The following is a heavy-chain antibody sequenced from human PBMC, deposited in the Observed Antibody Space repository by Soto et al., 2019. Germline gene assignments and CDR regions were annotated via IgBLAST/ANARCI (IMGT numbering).Heavy chain of an antibody. J-gene: IGHJ2*01. CDR1: GFTFSSYA. CDR3: ARGYSYGYHWYFEI. Sequence: HPGGSLRLSCAASGFTFSSYAMHWVRQAPGKGLEWVAVISYDGSNKYYADSVKGRFTISRDNSKNTLYLQMNSLRAEDTAVYYCARGYSYGYHWYFEIWGRGTLVTVSS. V-gene: IGHV3-30-3*01. D-gene: IGHD5-18*01. CDR2: ISYDGSNK.